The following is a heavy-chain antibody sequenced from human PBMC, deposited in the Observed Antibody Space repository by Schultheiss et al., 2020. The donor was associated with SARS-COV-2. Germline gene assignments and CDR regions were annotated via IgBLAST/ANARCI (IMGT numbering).Heavy chain of an antibody. J-gene: IGHJ4*02. Sequence: GGSLRLSCAASGFTFSSYAMHWVRQAPGKGLEWVATISYDGRDKYYADSVKGRFTISRDNSKNTLYLQMNSLRAEDTAVYYCARIGRYYGSGSYSQFYFDYWGQGTLVTVSS. CDR2: ISYDGRDK. CDR3: ARIGRYYGSGSYSQFYFDY. V-gene: IGHV3-30*14. CDR1: GFTFSSYA. D-gene: IGHD3-10*01.